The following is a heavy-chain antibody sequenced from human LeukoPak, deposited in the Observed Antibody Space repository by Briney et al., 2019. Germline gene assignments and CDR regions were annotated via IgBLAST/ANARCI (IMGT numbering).Heavy chain of an antibody. V-gene: IGHV3-64*01. CDR2: ISYNGGSI. D-gene: IGHD5-12*01. J-gene: IGHJ4*02. Sequence: GGSLRLSCATAGFTFSAFSMYWARQAPGKGLEYVAGISYNGGSIEYSNSVKGRFTISRDESKNTLSLQMGSLRADDMAVYYCARRALHAGGYRGYHFDYWGQGTLATVSS. CDR3: ARRALHAGGYRGYHFDY. CDR1: GFTFSAFS.